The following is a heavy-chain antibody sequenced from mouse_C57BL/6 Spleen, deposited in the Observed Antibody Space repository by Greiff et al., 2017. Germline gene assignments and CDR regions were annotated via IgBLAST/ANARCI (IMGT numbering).Heavy chain of an antibody. V-gene: IGHV1-42*01. CDR3: ANYYGSDAMDY. J-gene: IGHJ4*01. CDR1: GYSFTGYY. D-gene: IGHD1-1*01. CDR2: INPSTGGT. Sequence: EVMLVESGPELVKPGASVKISCKASGYSFTGYYMNWVKQSPEKSLEWIGEINPSTGGTTYNQKFKAKATLTVDKSSSTAYMQLKSLTSEDSAVYYCANYYGSDAMDYWGQGTSVTVSS.